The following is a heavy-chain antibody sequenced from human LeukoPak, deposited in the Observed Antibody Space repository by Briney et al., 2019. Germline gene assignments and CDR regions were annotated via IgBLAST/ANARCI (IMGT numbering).Heavy chain of an antibody. J-gene: IGHJ3*02. V-gene: IGHV1-2*02. CDR2: INPNSGGT. Sequence: ASVKVSCKASGYTFTGYYMHWVRQAPGQGLEWMGWINPNSGGTNYAQKFQGRVTMTRGTSISTAYMELSRLRSDDTAVYYCARAGGNSGYELGAFDIWGQGTMVTVSS. D-gene: IGHD5-12*01. CDR1: GYTFTGYY. CDR3: ARAGGNSGYELGAFDI.